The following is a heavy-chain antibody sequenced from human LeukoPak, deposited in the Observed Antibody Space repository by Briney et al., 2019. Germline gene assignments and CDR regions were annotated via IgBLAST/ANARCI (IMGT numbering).Heavy chain of an antibody. V-gene: IGHV4-59*01. CDR3: ATTWYYDSRGYLFDD. D-gene: IGHD3-22*01. CDR1: GVPLSTYY. Sequence: PSETLSLSCSVSGVPLSTYYWSWLRQSPGKGLEWIAYVYYNGDIMYNPSLKSRVTISLDTSKNQFSLSMTSVTAADTAVYFCATTWYYDSRGYLFDDWGHGTLVTVSS. J-gene: IGHJ4*01. CDR2: VYYNGDI.